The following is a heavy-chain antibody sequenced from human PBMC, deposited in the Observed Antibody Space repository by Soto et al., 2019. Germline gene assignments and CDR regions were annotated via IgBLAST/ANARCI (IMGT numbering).Heavy chain of an antibody. CDR1: DGSISSGGFS. CDR3: ARALILSGYYIHDAFDI. Sequence: SETLSLTCAVSDGSISSGGFSWSWIRQPPGKGLEWIGYIYYSGSTNYNPSLKSRVTISVDTSKNQFSLKLSSVTAADTAVYYCARALILSGYYIHDAFDIWGQGTMVTVSS. CDR2: IYYSGST. V-gene: IGHV4-61*08. D-gene: IGHD3-9*01. J-gene: IGHJ3*02.